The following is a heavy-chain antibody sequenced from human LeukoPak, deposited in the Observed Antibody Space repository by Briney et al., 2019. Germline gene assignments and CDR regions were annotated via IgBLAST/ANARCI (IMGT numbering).Heavy chain of an antibody. V-gene: IGHV5-51*01. CDR2: IYPGDSDT. J-gene: IGHJ4*02. D-gene: IGHD4-23*01. CDR1: GYSFTSYW. Sequence: GESLKISCKGSGYSFTSYWTGWVRQMPGKGLGWMGIIYPGDSDTRYSPSFQGQVTISADKSISTAYLQWSSLKASDTAMYHCARHDFHTVVTPGRYWGQGTLVTVSS. CDR3: ARHDFHTVVTPGRY.